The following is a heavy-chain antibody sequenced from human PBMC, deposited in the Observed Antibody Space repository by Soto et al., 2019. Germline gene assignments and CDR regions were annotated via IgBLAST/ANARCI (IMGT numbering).Heavy chain of an antibody. CDR3: ARGKREGGYYYGSGSPRRFYYFDY. CDR2: IYYSGST. CDR1: GGSISSGDYY. J-gene: IGHJ4*02. V-gene: IGHV4-30-4*01. Sequence: SETLSLTCTVSGGSISSGDYYWSWIRQPPGKGLEWIGYIYYSGSTYYNPSLKSRVTISVDTSKNQFSLKLSYVTAADTAVYYCARGKREGGYYYGSGSPRRFYYFDYWGQGTLVTVSS. D-gene: IGHD3-10*01.